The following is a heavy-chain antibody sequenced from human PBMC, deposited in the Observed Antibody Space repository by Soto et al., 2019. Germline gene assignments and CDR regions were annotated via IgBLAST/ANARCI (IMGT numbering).Heavy chain of an antibody. D-gene: IGHD2-21*01. CDR2: ISYDSDTI. Sequence: PGGSLRLSCAGSGFTFGTYSMNWVRQAAGKGLEWIAYISYDSDTIQYADSVKGRFTISRDNAKNSLYLQMNSLRDEDTAVYYCARMYSNHFSGQGPAVTVSS. J-gene: IGHJ6*02. CDR1: GFTFGTYS. V-gene: IGHV3-48*02. CDR3: ARMYSNHF.